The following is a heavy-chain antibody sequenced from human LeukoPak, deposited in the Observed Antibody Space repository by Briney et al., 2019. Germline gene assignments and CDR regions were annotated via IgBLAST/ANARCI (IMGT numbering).Heavy chain of an antibody. CDR2: LSYGGTHK. V-gene: IGHV3-30-3*01. CDR1: GFTFSDYA. CDR3: ARDRSGYANDAFDF. D-gene: IGHD3-3*01. Sequence: PGGSLRLSCAASGFTFSDYAMHWVRQAPGKGLEWVAVLSYGGTHKYYADSVKGRFTISRDNSKNTMFLQMNSLRAEDTAVYHCARDRSGYANDAFDFWGQGTMVTVSS. J-gene: IGHJ3*01.